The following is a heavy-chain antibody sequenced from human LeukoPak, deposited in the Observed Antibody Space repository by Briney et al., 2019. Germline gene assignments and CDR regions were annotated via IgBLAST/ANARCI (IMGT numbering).Heavy chain of an antibody. CDR2: IKKDGSEK. Sequence: PGGSLRLSCAASGFSFSNYAMHWVRQGPGKGLEWVANIKKDGSEKYYVDAVKGRFTISRDNAKTSLYLQMNSLRAEDTAVYYCAKVASGSYYNWPFDYWGQGTLVTVSS. J-gene: IGHJ4*02. CDR3: AKVASGSYYNWPFDY. CDR1: GFSFSNYA. V-gene: IGHV3-7*03. D-gene: IGHD1-26*01.